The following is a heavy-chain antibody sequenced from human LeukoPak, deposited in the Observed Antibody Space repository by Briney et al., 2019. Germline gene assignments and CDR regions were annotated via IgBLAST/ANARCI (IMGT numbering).Heavy chain of an antibody. D-gene: IGHD1-26*01. CDR2: VYYSGST. V-gene: IGHV4-39*01. CDR3: AEVGAIAY. J-gene: IGHJ4*02. Sequence: ASETLSLTCTVSGGSISSSSYYWGWIRQPPGKGLEWIGSVYYSGSTYYNPSLKSRVTISVDTSKNQFSLKLSSVTAADTAVHYCAEVGAIAYWGQGTLVTVSS. CDR1: GGSISSSSYY.